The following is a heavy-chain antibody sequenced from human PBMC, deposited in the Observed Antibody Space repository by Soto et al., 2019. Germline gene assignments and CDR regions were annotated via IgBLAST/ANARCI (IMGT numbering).Heavy chain of an antibody. D-gene: IGHD3-22*01. J-gene: IGHJ4*02. Sequence: GGSLRLSCAASGFTFSDSAMHWVRQASGKGLEWLGRIRSKANNFATAYAASVKGRFTISRDDAKNTVYLQMNSLNSEDTAVYFCTRRSEYDSGGYYYAYDYWGQGTRVTVSS. CDR3: TRRSEYDSGGYYYAYDY. CDR2: IRSKANNFAT. V-gene: IGHV3-73*01. CDR1: GFTFSDSA.